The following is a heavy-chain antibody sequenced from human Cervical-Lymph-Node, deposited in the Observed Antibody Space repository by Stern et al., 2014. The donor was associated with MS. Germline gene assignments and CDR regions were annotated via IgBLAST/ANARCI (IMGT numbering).Heavy chain of an antibody. CDR1: GFTFSNYW. D-gene: IGHD1-7*01. Sequence: VQLVESGGGLVQPGESLRLSCAVSGFTFSNYWMTWVRQAPGKGLEWVASIKTGGSEKSYVASGKGRFTISRDNAKNSLYLQMNSLRAEDTAVYYCARAVRELGTWGQGTLVTVSS. CDR3: ARAVRELGT. V-gene: IGHV3-7*01. J-gene: IGHJ5*02. CDR2: IKTGGSEK.